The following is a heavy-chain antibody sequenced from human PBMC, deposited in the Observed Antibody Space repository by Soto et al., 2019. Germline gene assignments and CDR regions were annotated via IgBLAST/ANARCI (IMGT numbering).Heavy chain of an antibody. CDR1: GGSFSGYY. CDR2: INHSGST. D-gene: IGHD3-9*01. J-gene: IGHJ6*03. Sequence: QVQLQQWGAGLLKPSETLSLTCAVYGGSFSGYYWSWIRQPPGKGLEWIGEINHSGSTNYNPSLKSRVTISVDTSKNQFSLKLSSVTAADTAVYYCARGGVGKDFDWLRNLYYYYYYMDVWGKGTTVTVSS. CDR3: ARGGVGKDFDWLRNLYYYYYYMDV. V-gene: IGHV4-34*01.